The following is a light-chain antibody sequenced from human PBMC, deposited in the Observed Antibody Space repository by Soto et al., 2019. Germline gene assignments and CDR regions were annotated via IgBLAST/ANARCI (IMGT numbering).Light chain of an antibody. J-gene: IGLJ2*01. CDR3: GTWDSSLSVVV. CDR2: ENN. CDR1: SSNIGNNY. Sequence: QSVLTQPPSVSAAPGQTVTISCSGSSSNIGNNYVSWYQQLPGTAPKLLIYENNKRPSGIPDRFSGSKSGTSATLGITGLQTGDEADYYCGTWDSSLSVVVFGGGTKVTV. V-gene: IGLV1-51*02.